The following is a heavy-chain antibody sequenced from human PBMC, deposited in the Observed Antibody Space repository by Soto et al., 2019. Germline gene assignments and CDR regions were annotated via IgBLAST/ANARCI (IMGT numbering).Heavy chain of an antibody. V-gene: IGHV1-18*01. Sequence: ASVKVSCKASGYTFTSYGISWVRQAPGQGLEWMGWISAYNGNTNYAQKLQGRVTMTTDTSTSTAYMELRSLRSDDTAVYYCARMYVGYSGGWHYYYGMDVWGQGTNVTVSS. D-gene: IGHD6-19*01. CDR3: ARMYVGYSGGWHYYYGMDV. CDR1: GYTFTSYG. CDR2: ISAYNGNT. J-gene: IGHJ6*02.